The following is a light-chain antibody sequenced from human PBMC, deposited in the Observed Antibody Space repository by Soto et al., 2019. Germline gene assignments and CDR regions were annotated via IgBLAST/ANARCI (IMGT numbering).Light chain of an antibody. CDR3: QQYNCYCRVT. CDR1: QSISNW. CDR2: KAS. J-gene: IGKJ4*01. Sequence: DIQMTQSPSTLSAFVGDRVTITCRASQSISNWLAWYRQKPGKAPKLLIYKASTLESGVPSRFSGSGSGTEFTLTISSLQPDDFATYYCQQYNCYCRVTFGGGTKVEIK. V-gene: IGKV1-5*03.